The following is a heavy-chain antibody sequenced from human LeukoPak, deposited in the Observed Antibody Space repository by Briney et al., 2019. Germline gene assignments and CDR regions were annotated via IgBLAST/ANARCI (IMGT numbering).Heavy chain of an antibody. CDR3: ARDSGSSSWEFDY. J-gene: IGHJ4*02. CDR1: GYSFTGYY. V-gene: IGHV1-2*02. Sequence: ASVKVSRKASGYSFTGYYIHWVRQAPGQGLEWMGWINPNSGGTTYAQQFQGRVTMTRDTSISTVYMEQTRLGSDDTAVYYCARDSGSSSWEFDYWGQGTLVTVSS. D-gene: IGHD6-13*01. CDR2: INPNSGGT.